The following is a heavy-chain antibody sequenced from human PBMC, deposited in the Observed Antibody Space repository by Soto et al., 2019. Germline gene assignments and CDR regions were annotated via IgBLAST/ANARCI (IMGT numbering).Heavy chain of an antibody. CDR3: ARDRSIAARRAFHGMDV. Sequence: AAVKFSCTASGYTLTGYYMHWVRQAPGQGLEWMGWINPNSGGTNYAQKFQGWVTMTRDTSISTAYMELSRLRSDDTAVYYCARDRSIAARRAFHGMDVWGQGTTVTVSS. V-gene: IGHV1-2*04. D-gene: IGHD6-6*01. CDR1: GYTLTGYY. CDR2: INPNSGGT. J-gene: IGHJ6*02.